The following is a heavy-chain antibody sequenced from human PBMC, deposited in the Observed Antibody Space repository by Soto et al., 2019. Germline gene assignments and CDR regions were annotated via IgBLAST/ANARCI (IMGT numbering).Heavy chain of an antibody. V-gene: IGHV4-31*03. D-gene: IGHD3-22*01. CDR3: ARGHPYYYDSSGIDFDY. CDR1: GGSISSGGYY. J-gene: IGHJ4*02. CDR2: IYYSGST. Sequence: SETLSLTCTVSGGSISSGGYYWSWIRQHPGKGLEWIGYIYYSGSTYYNPSLKSRVTISVDTSKNQFSLKLSSVTAADTAVYYCARGHPYYYDSSGIDFDYWGQGTLVTVPS.